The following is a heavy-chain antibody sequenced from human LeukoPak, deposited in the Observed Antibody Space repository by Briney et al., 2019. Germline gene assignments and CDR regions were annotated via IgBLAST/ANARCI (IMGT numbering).Heavy chain of an antibody. J-gene: IGHJ3*02. CDR1: GYTFIGYY. Sequence: ASVKVSCKSSGYTFIGYYMHWVRQAPGKGLEWMGWINPKSGGTNYAQKFQGRVTMTRDTSISTAYMELSRLKSDDMAVYFCAREGGLTGYYDIFDIWGQGTMVIVSS. CDR3: AREGGLTGYYDIFDI. V-gene: IGHV1-2*02. CDR2: INPKSGGT. D-gene: IGHD3-9*01.